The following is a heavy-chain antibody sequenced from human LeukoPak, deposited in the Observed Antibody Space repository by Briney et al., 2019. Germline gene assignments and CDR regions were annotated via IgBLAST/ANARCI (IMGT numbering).Heavy chain of an antibody. CDR2: IYHSGST. D-gene: IGHD1-1*01. J-gene: IGHJ4*02. Sequence: SETLSLTCAVSGYSISSGYYWGWIRQPPGKGLEWIGSIYHSGSTYYNPSLKSRVTISVDTSKNQFSLKLRSVTAADTAVYYCARHRTSSDYFDYWGQGTLVTVSS. CDR3: ARHRTSSDYFDY. CDR1: GYSISSGYY. V-gene: IGHV4-38-2*01.